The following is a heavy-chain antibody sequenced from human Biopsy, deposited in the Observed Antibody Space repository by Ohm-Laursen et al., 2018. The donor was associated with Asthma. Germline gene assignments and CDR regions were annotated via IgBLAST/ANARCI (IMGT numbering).Heavy chain of an antibody. Sequence: GSLRLSCTASGFTFSSYAFNWVRQAPGKGLEWVSYITGGGSTIYYADSVKGRFTLSRDNAKNSLYLQMNSLRDEDTAVYYCALKYRNSVFPEYGMDVWGQGTTVTVSS. CDR1: GFTFSSYA. D-gene: IGHD4-11*01. CDR3: ALKYRNSVFPEYGMDV. V-gene: IGHV3-48*02. J-gene: IGHJ6*02. CDR2: ITGGGSTI.